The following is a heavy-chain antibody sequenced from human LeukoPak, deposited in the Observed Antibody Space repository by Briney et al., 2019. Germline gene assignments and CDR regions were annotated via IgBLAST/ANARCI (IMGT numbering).Heavy chain of an antibody. J-gene: IGHJ5*02. V-gene: IGHV1-2*02. CDR1: GGTFSSYA. Sequence: GASVKVSCKASGGTFSSYAISWVRQAPGQGLEWMGRINPNSGGTNYAQKFQGRVTMTRDTSISTAYMELSRLRSDDTAVYYCARDPWYCSGGSCYPNWFDPWGQGTLVTVSS. CDR3: ARDPWYCSGGSCYPNWFDP. CDR2: INPNSGGT. D-gene: IGHD2-15*01.